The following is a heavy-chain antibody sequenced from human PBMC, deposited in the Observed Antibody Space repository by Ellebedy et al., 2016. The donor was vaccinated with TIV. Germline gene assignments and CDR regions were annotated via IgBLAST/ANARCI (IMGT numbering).Heavy chain of an antibody. CDR2: IYSGGST. J-gene: IGHJ4*02. CDR3: ARESNMVRGVYLDY. CDR1: GFTVSSNY. V-gene: IGHV3-53*01. D-gene: IGHD3-10*01. Sequence: GESLKISCAASGFTVSSNYMSWVRQAPGKGLEWVSVIYSGGSTYYADSVQGRFTISRDNSKNTLYLQMNSLRAEDTAVYYCARESNMVRGVYLDYWGQGTLVTVSS.